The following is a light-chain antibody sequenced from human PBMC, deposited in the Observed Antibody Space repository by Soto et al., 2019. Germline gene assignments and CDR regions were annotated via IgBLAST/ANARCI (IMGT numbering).Light chain of an antibody. J-gene: IGKJ5*01. Sequence: ETVMTQSRATLSVSPWERATLSSRATQSVSSNLAWYQHKPGQAPMLLTYGASTRATGNPAWFSCSGSGTEFTLTISSLHSEEFAVYYCQHYNNWPTFGQGKRLEIK. V-gene: IGKV3-15*01. CDR3: QHYNNWPT. CDR2: GAS. CDR1: QSVSSN.